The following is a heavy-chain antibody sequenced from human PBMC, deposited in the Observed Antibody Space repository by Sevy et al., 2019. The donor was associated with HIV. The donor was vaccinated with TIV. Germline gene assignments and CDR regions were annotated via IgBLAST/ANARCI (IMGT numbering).Heavy chain of an antibody. J-gene: IGHJ4*02. CDR1: GVSVSSDTYY. CDR2: VYHTGST. Sequence: SETLSLTCAVSGVSVSSDTYYWSWIRQPPGKGLEWIGYVYHTGSTNYCPSFKSRVTISVDTSKNQFSLRLFSVAAAXXAVYYCAREPYLFDKSGYYWDYWGQGALVTVSS. D-gene: IGHD3-22*01. CDR3: AREPYLFDKSGYYWDY. V-gene: IGHV4-61*01.